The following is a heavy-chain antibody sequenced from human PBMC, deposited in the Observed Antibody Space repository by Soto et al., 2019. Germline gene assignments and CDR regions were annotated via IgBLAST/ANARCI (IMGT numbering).Heavy chain of an antibody. J-gene: IGHJ4*02. CDR1: GFTFSYYT. V-gene: IGHV3-48*01. CDR3: ARERGGYYFDY. D-gene: IGHD3-3*01. CDR2: IGALTGDI. Sequence: GGSLRLSCAASGFTFSYYTMTWFRRAPGKGLEWVSYIGALTGDIKHADSVKGRFTISRDNAKNSLYLHMNSLRAEDTAVYYCARERGGYYFDYWGLGTLVTVSS.